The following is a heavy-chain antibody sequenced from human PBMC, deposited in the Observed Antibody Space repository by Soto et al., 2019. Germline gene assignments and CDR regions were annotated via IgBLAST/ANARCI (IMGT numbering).Heavy chain of an antibody. V-gene: IGHV3-7*01. J-gene: IGHJ4*02. CDR1: GCTFRSYS. Sequence: VGSRRLSCAACGCTFRSYSMSWVRQAPGKGLEWVANIKQDGSEKYYVDSVKGRFTISRDNAKNSLYLQMNSLRAEDTAVYYCASQEIDYEYFDYWGQGNLVTVSA. D-gene: IGHD4-17*01. CDR2: IKQDGSEK. CDR3: ASQEIDYEYFDY.